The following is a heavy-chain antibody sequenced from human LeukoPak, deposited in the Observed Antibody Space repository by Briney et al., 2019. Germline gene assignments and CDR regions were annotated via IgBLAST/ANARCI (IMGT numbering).Heavy chain of an antibody. CDR2: INPNSGGT. D-gene: IGHD3-22*01. CDR1: GYTFTGYY. CDR3: ARDPAYYYDSSGYSYFDY. V-gene: IGHV1-2*06. Sequence: ASLKVSCKASGYTFTGYYMHWVRQAPGQGLEWMGRINPNSGGTNYAQKFQGRVTMTRDTSISTAYMELSRLRSDDTAVYYCARDPAYYYDSSGYSYFDYWGQGTLVTVSS. J-gene: IGHJ4*02.